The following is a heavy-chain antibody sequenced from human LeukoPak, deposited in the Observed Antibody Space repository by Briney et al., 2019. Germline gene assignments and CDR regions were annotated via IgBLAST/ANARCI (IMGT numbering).Heavy chain of an antibody. CDR2: IIPILGIA. CDR3: ARVTAVAGTLLDY. CDR1: GGTFSSYA. D-gene: IGHD6-19*01. J-gene: IGHJ4*02. Sequence: SVKVSCKASGGTFSSYAISWVRQAPGQGLEWMGRIIPILGIANYAQKFQGRVTITADKSTSTAYMELSSLRSEDTAVYYCARVTAVAGTLLDYWGQGTLVTISS. V-gene: IGHV1-69*04.